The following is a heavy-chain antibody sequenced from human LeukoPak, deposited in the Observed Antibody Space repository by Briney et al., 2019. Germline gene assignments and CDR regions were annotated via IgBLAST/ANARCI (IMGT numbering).Heavy chain of an antibody. CDR1: GGSFSGYY. Sequence: PSETLSLTCALYGGSFSGYYWSWIRQPPGKGLEWIGEINHSGSTNYNPSLKSRVTISVDTSKNQFSLKLSSVTAADTAVYYCARGYGDYVGYWGQGTLVTVSS. CDR2: INHSGST. J-gene: IGHJ4*02. V-gene: IGHV4-34*01. D-gene: IGHD4-17*01. CDR3: ARGYGDYVGY.